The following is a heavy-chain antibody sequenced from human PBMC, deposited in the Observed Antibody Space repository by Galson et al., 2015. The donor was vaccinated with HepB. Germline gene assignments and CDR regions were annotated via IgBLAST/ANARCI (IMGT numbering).Heavy chain of an antibody. CDR2: INHSGST. Sequence: ETLSLTCAVYGGSFSGYYWSWIRQPPGKGLEWIGEINHSGSTNYNPSLKSRVTISVDTSKNQFSLKLSSVTAADTAVYYCARGHRPSIAARPGYGYYYGMDVWGQGTTVTVSS. CDR1: GGSFSGYY. J-gene: IGHJ6*02. V-gene: IGHV4-34*01. CDR3: ARGHRPSIAARPGYGYYYGMDV. D-gene: IGHD6-6*01.